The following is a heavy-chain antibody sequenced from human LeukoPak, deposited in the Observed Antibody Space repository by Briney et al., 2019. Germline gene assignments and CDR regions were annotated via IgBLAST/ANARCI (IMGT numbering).Heavy chain of an antibody. D-gene: IGHD4-17*01. CDR3: ASDGDYYYYGMDV. CDR1: GFTFSSYA. CDR2: ISGSGGST. V-gene: IGHV3-23*01. J-gene: IGHJ6*02. Sequence: PGRSLRLSCAPSGFTFSSYAMSWVRQAPGKGLEWVSAISGSGGSTYYADSVKGRFTISRDNSKNTLYLQMNSLRAEDTAVYYCASDGDYYYYGMDVWGQGTTVTVSS.